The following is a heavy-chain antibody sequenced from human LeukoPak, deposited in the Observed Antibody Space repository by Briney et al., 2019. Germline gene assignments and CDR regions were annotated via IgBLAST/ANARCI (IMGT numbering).Heavy chain of an antibody. D-gene: IGHD5-24*01. Sequence: PSETLSLTCTVSGGSISSYYWSWIRQHPGKGLERIGYIYYSGTTYYNPSLKSQVTLSVDTSNNQFSLTSMTAADTAMYYCARVEAATTNPRFGSWGQGALVTVSS. V-gene: IGHV4-59*06. CDR1: GGSISSYY. CDR3: ARVEAATTNPRFGS. J-gene: IGHJ4*02. CDR2: IYYSGTT.